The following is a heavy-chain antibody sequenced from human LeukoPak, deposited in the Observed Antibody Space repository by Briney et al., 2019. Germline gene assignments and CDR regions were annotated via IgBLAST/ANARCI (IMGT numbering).Heavy chain of an antibody. CDR3: AKESKGSESSFDL. D-gene: IGHD3-10*01. J-gene: IGHJ3*01. CDR2: IQFDESDK. Sequence: PGGSLRLSCAASGFSFSDYGMHWVRQTPGKGLEWVTFIQFDESDKFYADSVKGRFIISRDNSKSTLYLQMESLRLDDTAVYYCAKESKGSESSFDLWGQGTMVTVSS. V-gene: IGHV3-30*02. CDR1: GFSFSDYG.